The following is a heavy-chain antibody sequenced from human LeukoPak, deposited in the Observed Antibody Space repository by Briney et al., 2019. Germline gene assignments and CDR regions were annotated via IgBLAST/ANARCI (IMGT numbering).Heavy chain of an antibody. J-gene: IGHJ4*02. D-gene: IGHD3-3*01. CDR2: IKQDGSEK. CDR1: GFTFISYW. Sequence: GGSLRLSCVASGFTFISYWMNGARPAPGKGLEWVANIKQDGSEKYYVDSVMGRFTISRDNAKNSLYLQMNSLRAEDTAVYYCARENDFWSGYSPFDYWGQGTLVTVSS. CDR3: ARENDFWSGYSPFDY. V-gene: IGHV3-7*01.